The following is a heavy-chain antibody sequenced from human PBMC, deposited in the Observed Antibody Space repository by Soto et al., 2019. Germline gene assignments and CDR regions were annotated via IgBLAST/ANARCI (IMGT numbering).Heavy chain of an antibody. D-gene: IGHD4-17*01. CDR3: ARRNYGEEGYFFDF. J-gene: IGHJ4*02. CDR2: IYDSGTT. Sequence: QVQLRESGPGLVRPSETLSLTCTVSGGSITGYYWSWIRQPPGKELEWIGYIYDSGTTTYNAALKSRVTISADTSKNQFYLNLRSVTAADTAVYYCARRNYGEEGYFFDFWGQGLLVTVSS. CDR1: GGSITGYY. V-gene: IGHV4-59*08.